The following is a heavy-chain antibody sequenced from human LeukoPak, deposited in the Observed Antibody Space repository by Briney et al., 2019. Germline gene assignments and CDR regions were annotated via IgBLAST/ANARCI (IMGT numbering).Heavy chain of an antibody. J-gene: IGHJ4*02. Sequence: ASVKVSLKVAGYSLTELSMHWMRQAPGQGLEWMGGFDLDDGETIYAQKFLGRGTMTEDTSTDTAYMERSRLRSEDTAVNYCATGITGTTLDYWGQGTLVTVSS. CDR2: FDLDDGET. CDR1: GYSLTELS. V-gene: IGHV1-24*01. CDR3: ATGITGTTLDY. D-gene: IGHD1-7*01.